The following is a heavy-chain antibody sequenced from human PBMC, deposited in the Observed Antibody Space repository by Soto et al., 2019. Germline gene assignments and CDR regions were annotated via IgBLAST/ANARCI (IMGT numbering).Heavy chain of an antibody. J-gene: IGHJ6*02. CDR3: ARPLDYGDYPYYGMDV. D-gene: IGHD4-17*01. Sequence: QVQLVESGGGLVKPGGSLRLSCAASGFTFSDYYMSWIRQAPGKGLEWVSYISSSSSYTNYADSVKGRFTISRDNAKNSLYLQMNSLRAEDTAVYYCARPLDYGDYPYYGMDVWGQGTTVTVSS. CDR1: GFTFSDYY. CDR2: ISSSSSYT. V-gene: IGHV3-11*05.